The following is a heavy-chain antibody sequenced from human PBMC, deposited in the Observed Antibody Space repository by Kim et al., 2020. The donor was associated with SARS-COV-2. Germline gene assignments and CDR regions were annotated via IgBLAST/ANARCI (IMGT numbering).Heavy chain of an antibody. J-gene: IGHJ4*02. CDR2: K. Sequence: KYYSDSVKGRFTISRDNSKNTLYLQMNSLRAEDTAVYYCAKDKAEGILDYWGQGTLVTVSS. CDR3: AKDKAEGILDY. D-gene: IGHD5-18*01. V-gene: IGHV3-33*06.